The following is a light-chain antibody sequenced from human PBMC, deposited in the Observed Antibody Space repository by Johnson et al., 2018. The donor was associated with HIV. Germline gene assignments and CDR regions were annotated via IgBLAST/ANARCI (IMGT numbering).Light chain of an antibody. CDR1: SSNIGNNY. CDR3: GTWHSDLSGGGV. Sequence: QSVLTQPPSVSAAPGQKVTISCSGSSSNIGNNYVSWYQQLPGTAPQLLIYENNKRPSGIPDRFSGSKSGTSATLGITGLQTGDAADYYCGTWHSDLSGGGVFGTGTRVTVL. J-gene: IGLJ1*01. V-gene: IGLV1-51*02. CDR2: ENN.